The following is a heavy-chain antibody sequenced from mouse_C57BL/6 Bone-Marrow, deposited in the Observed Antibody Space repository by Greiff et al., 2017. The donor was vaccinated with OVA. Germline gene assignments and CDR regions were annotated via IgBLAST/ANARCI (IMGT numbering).Heavy chain of an antibody. CDR2: IYPGNSDT. D-gene: IGHD1-1*01. V-gene: IGHV1-5*01. J-gene: IGHJ2*01. CDR3: TRGLLITTVGNY. Sequence: VQLRQSGTVLARPGASVKMSCKTSGYTFTSYWMHWVKQRPGQGLAWIGAIYPGNSDTSYNQKFKGKAKLTAVTSASTAYMELSSLTNEDSAVYYCTRGLLITTVGNYWGQGTTLTVSS. CDR1: GYTFTSYW.